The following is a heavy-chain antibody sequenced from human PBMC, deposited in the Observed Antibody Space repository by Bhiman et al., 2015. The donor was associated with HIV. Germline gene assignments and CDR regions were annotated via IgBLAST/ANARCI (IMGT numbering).Heavy chain of an antibody. J-gene: IGHJ3*02. Sequence: QVQLVESGGGVVQPGRSLRLSCAASGFTFSTSGMHWVRQAPGKGMEWVAVISYDGSNKYYADSVKGRFTISRDNSKNTLYLQMNSLRAEDSAVYYCAKSGLFVLVVYAPDVFDIWGQGTMVTVSS. CDR3: AKSGLFVLVVYAPDVFDI. CDR1: GFTFSTSG. V-gene: IGHV3-30*18. CDR2: ISYDGSNK. D-gene: IGHD2-8*02.